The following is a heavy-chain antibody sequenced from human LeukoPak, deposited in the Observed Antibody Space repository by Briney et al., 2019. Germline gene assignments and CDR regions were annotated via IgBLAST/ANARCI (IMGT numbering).Heavy chain of an antibody. CDR2: IRYDGSNK. CDR1: GLTFSSYG. CDR3: AKDAYMMRPLDY. J-gene: IGHJ4*02. Sequence: GGSLRLSCAASGLTFSSYGMHWVRQAPGKGLEWVAFIRYDGSNKYYADSVKGRFTISRDNSKNTLYLQMNSLRAEDTAVYYCAKDAYMMRPLDYWGQGTLVTVSS. V-gene: IGHV3-30*02. D-gene: IGHD3-16*01.